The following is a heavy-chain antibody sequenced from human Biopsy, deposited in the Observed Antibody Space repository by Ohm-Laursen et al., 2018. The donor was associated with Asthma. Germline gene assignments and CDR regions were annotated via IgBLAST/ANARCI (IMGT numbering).Heavy chain of an antibody. CDR1: GFRFSSYA. CDR2: ITYDGSKT. D-gene: IGHD2-21*02. J-gene: IGHJ4*02. V-gene: IGHV3-30*15. Sequence: SLRLSCSASGFRFSSYAMHWVRQAPGKGLEWVALITYDGSKTIYGDSVRGRFTVSRDSSTNTLYLQMSSLRPEDAAVYYCARGISRVTGLFDHFDSWGQGTLVTVSS. CDR3: ARGISRVTGLFDHFDS.